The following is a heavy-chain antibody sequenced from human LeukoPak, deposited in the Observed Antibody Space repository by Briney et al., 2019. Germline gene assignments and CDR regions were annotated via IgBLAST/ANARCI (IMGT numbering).Heavy chain of an antibody. V-gene: IGHV1-69*06. CDR2: IIPIFGTA. J-gene: IGHJ5*02. CDR1: GYTFTGYY. CDR3: ARGLRDEYNWFDT. D-gene: IGHD3-22*01. Sequence: SVKVSCKASGYTFTGYYMHWVRQAPGQGLEWMGGIIPIFGTANYAQKFQGRVTITADKSTSTAYMELSSLRSEDTAVYYCARGLRDEYNWFDTWGQGTLVTVSS.